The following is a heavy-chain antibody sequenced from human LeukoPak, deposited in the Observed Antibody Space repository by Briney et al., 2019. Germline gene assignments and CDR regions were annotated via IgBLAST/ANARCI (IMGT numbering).Heavy chain of an antibody. CDR3: AKDLVTGSLDY. J-gene: IGHJ4*02. Sequence: PGGSLRLSCAAPGFIFSSYAMNWVRQAPGKGLEWVSVISGSGSSTYYADSVKGRFTISRDNSMHTLYLQMNSLRAEDTAVYYCAKDLVTGSLDYWGQGTLVTVSS. CDR2: ISGSGSST. D-gene: IGHD3-10*01. CDR1: GFIFSSYA. V-gene: IGHV3-23*01.